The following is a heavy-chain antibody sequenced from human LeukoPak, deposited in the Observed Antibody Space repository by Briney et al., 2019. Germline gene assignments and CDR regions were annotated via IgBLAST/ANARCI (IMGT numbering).Heavy chain of an antibody. CDR2: INHSGST. V-gene: IGHV4-34*01. Sequence: SETLSLTCAVYGGSFSGYCWSWIRQPPGKGLEWIGEINHSGSTNYNPSLKSRVTISVDTSKNQFSLKLSPVTAADTAVYYCARRRVVVVPAANPWFDPWGQGTLVTVSS. CDR3: ARRRVVVVPAANPWFDP. J-gene: IGHJ5*02. D-gene: IGHD2-2*01. CDR1: GGSFSGYC.